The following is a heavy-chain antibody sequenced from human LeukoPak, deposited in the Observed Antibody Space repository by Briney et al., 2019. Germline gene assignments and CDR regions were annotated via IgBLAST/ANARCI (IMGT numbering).Heavy chain of an antibody. CDR3: AREENSSWPFDY. V-gene: IGHV1-69*13. CDR1: GGTFSSYA. Sequence: SVKVSCKASGGTFSSYAISWVRQAPGQGLEWMGGIIPIFGTANYAQKFQGRVTITADESTSTAYTELSSLRSEDTAVYYCAREENSSWPFDYWGQGTLVTVSS. J-gene: IGHJ4*02. CDR2: IIPIFGTA. D-gene: IGHD6-13*01.